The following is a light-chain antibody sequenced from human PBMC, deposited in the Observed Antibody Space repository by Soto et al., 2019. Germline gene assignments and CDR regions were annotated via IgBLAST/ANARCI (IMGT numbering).Light chain of an antibody. V-gene: IGLV2-14*01. CDR3: SSYTGSSTLD. CDR1: RSDVGGYNC. Sequence: QSALTQPASVSGSPGQSITISCTGTRSDVGGYNCVSWYQQHPGKAPKLMIYEVSNRPSGVSNRFSGSKSGNTASLTISGLQADDEADYYCSSYTGSSTLDFGTGTKLTVL. CDR2: EVS. J-gene: IGLJ1*01.